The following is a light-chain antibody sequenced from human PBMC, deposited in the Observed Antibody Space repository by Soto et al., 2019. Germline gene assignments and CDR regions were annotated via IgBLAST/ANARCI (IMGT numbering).Light chain of an antibody. Sequence: EIVLTQSPGTLSLSPGERATLSCRASQRVSSSYSAWYQQKPGQAPRLLIYGASSRATGIPDRFSGSGSGTDFTLTISRLEPEDFAVYFCQRYGSSPPITFGQGTKVEI. J-gene: IGKJ2*01. V-gene: IGKV3-20*01. CDR1: QRVSSSY. CDR2: GAS. CDR3: QRYGSSPPIT.